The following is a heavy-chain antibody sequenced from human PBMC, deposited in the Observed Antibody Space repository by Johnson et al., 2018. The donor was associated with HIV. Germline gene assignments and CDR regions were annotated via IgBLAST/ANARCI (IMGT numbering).Heavy chain of an antibody. Sequence: VQLVESGGGVVQPGRSLRLSCAAFGFTVSSNYMSWVRQAPGKGLEWVSVIYSGGTTNYADSVKGRFTISRDNSKNTLYLQMNSLRAEDTAVFYCAKDRGYSSGYYYDALDIWGQGTMVTVSS. D-gene: IGHD3-22*01. CDR3: AKDRGYSSGYYYDALDI. CDR1: GFTVSSNY. V-gene: IGHV3-66*02. J-gene: IGHJ3*02. CDR2: IYSGGTT.